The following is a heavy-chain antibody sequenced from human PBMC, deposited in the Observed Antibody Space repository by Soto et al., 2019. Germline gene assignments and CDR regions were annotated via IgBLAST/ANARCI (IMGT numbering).Heavy chain of an antibody. J-gene: IGHJ4*02. Sequence: EVQLLESGGGSVQPGGSLRLSCAASGFTFSSYAMNWVRQAPGKGLEWVSVISGSGGSTYYADSVKGRFTISRDNSKNTLYLQMNSLRAEDTAVYYCAKRNYGSEFDYWGQGTLVTVSS. V-gene: IGHV3-23*01. D-gene: IGHD3-10*01. CDR2: ISGSGGST. CDR3: AKRNYGSEFDY. CDR1: GFTFSSYA.